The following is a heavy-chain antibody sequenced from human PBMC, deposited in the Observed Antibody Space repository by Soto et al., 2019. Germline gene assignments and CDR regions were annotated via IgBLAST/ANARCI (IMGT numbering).Heavy chain of an antibody. CDR3: AKDARVDGYWDFAY. Sequence: EVQLLESGGALVQPGGSLRLSCAGSGFTFSTYSMNWVRQAPGKGLEWVSGIYGNGGGTFYADSVKGRFTISRDNSKNTPYLQMNSLSAEDTAVYYCAKDARVDGYWDFAYWGQGTLVTVSS. V-gene: IGHV3-23*01. CDR2: IYGNGGGT. D-gene: IGHD5-12*01. J-gene: IGHJ4*02. CDR1: GFTFSTYS.